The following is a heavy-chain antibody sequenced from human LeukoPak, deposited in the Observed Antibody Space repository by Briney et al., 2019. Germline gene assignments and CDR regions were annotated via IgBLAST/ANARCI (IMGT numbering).Heavy chain of an antibody. CDR2: IWYDGSNK. D-gene: IGHD5-18*01. CDR1: GFTVSSNY. J-gene: IGHJ4*02. Sequence: AGGSLRLSCAASGFTVSSNYMSWVRQAPGKGLEWVAVIWYDGSNKYYADSVKGRFTISRDNSKNTLYLQMNSLRAEDTAVYYCARGNLLTAMANPDPYYFDYWGQGTLVTVSS. V-gene: IGHV3-33*08. CDR3: ARGNLLTAMANPDPYYFDY.